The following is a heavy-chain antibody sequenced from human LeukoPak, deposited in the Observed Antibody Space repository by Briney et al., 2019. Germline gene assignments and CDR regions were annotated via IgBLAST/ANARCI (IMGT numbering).Heavy chain of an antibody. CDR3: ARDPELATPYYYGIDV. V-gene: IGHV4-30-4*01. D-gene: IGHD1-14*01. CDR1: GGSISSGDYY. J-gene: IGHJ6*02. Sequence: SETLSLTCTVSGGSISSGDYYWSWIRQPPGKGLEWIGYIYYSGSTYYNPSLKSRVTISVDTSKNQFSLKLSSVTAADTAVYYCARDPELATPYYYGIDVWGQGITVTVSS. CDR2: IYYSGST.